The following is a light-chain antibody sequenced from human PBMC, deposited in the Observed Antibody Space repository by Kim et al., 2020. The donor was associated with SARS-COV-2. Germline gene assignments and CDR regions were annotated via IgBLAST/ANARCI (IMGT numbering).Light chain of an antibody. CDR1: ESVVSAY. Sequence: GGRDALSCRASESVVSAYLSWYQQKPGQATRLLIYGASTRATGIPARFSGSGSGTDFTLTIRSLQPEDFAVYYCQQDYSLPFAFGGGTKVEIK. V-gene: IGKV3D-7*01. J-gene: IGKJ4*01. CDR2: GAS. CDR3: QQDYSLPFA.